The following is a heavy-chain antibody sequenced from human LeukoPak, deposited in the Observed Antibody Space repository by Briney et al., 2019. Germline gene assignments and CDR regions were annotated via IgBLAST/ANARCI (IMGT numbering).Heavy chain of an antibody. J-gene: IGHJ4*02. CDR3: ARPYLYHFDF. CDR2: ISSRGSPI. Sequence: PGGSLRLSCATSGFTFTTYEMNWVRQAPGKGLEWVSFISSRGSPIYYADSVKGRFTISRDNAKNSLYLQMNSLRAEDTAVYYCARPYLYHFDFWGQGTLVTVSS. V-gene: IGHV3-48*03. D-gene: IGHD3-16*01. CDR1: GFTFTTYE.